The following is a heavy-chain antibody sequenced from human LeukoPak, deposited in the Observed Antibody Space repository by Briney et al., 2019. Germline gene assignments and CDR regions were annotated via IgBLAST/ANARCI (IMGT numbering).Heavy chain of an antibody. CDR2: ISGSGGST. Sequence: GGSLRLSCAASGFTFSSYVMNWVRQAPGKGLEWVSAISGSGGSTYYADSVKGRFTISRDNSKNTLYLQMNSLRAEDTAVYYCATSRGSGSYYSDYWGQGTLVTVSS. J-gene: IGHJ4*02. CDR3: ATSRGSGSYYSDY. V-gene: IGHV3-23*01. CDR1: GFTFSSYV. D-gene: IGHD1-26*01.